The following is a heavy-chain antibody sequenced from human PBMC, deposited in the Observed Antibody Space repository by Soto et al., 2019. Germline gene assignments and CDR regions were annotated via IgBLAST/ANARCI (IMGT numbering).Heavy chain of an antibody. CDR2: IYYSGST. CDR1: GGSISSYY. V-gene: IGHV4-59*01. J-gene: IGHJ6*02. Sequence: SETLSLTCTVSGGSISSYYWSWIRQPPGKXLEWIGYIYYSGSTNYNPSLKSRVTISVDTSKNQFSLKLSSVTAADTAVYYCARGGGHYDFWSGYYGNYYYYYGMDVWGQGTTVTVSS. D-gene: IGHD3-3*01. CDR3: ARGGGHYDFWSGYYGNYYYYYGMDV.